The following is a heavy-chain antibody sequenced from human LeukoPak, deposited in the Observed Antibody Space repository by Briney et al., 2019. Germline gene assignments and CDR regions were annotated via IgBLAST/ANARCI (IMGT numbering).Heavy chain of an antibody. J-gene: IGHJ4*02. CDR1: GGSITSYY. Sequence: SETLSLTCSVSGGSITSYYWSWLRQPPGKGLEWIGYISDGGSTNYNPSLKSRVSISVDTSKNPFSLKLSSVTAADTAVYFCARASTTFDDWGQGTLVTVSS. D-gene: IGHD1-14*01. CDR2: ISDGGST. CDR3: ARASTTFDD. V-gene: IGHV4-4*09.